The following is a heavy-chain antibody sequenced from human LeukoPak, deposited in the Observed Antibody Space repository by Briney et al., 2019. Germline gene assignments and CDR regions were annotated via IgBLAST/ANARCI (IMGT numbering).Heavy chain of an antibody. Sequence: GGSLRLSCAASGFTFSSYWMSWVRQAPGKGLEWVANIKQDGSEKYYVDSVKGRFTISRDNARNSLYLQMNSLRAEDTAVYYCARLQYSFLYGSGSYGVDYWGQGTLATVSS. CDR2: IKQDGSEK. J-gene: IGHJ4*02. V-gene: IGHV3-7*01. D-gene: IGHD3-10*01. CDR3: ARLQYSFLYGSGSYGVDY. CDR1: GFTFSSYW.